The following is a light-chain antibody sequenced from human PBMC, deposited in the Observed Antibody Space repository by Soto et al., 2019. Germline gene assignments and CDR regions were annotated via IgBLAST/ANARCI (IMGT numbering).Light chain of an antibody. Sequence: QSALTQPASVSGSPGQSITISCTGTSSDVGGYKYVSWYQQFPGKAPKLMIYRVINRPSGVSDRFSGSKSGNSASLSISGLQPEDEASYFCGSYTSATTWVFGGGTKLTVL. CDR2: RVI. V-gene: IGLV2-14*03. CDR1: SSDVGGYKY. J-gene: IGLJ3*02. CDR3: GSYTSATTWV.